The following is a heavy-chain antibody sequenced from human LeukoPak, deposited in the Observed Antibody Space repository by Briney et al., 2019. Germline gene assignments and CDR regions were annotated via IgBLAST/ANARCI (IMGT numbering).Heavy chain of an antibody. D-gene: IGHD7-27*01. CDR2: IYYSGST. CDR3: ARHRSTWGFFDY. Sequence: SETLSLTCTVSGGSISSYYWSWIRQPPGKGLEWIGYIYYSGSTNYNPSLKSRVTISVDTSKNQFSLKLSSVTAADTAVYYCARHRSTWGFFDYWGQGTLVAVSS. CDR1: GGSISSYY. V-gene: IGHV4-59*08. J-gene: IGHJ4*02.